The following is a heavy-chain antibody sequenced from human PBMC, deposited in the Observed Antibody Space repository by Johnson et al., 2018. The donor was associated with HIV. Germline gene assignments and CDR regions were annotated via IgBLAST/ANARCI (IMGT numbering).Heavy chain of an antibody. CDR3: AIGRGEFPRHAFDI. CDR1: GLSFSNFG. Sequence: QVQLVESGGGVVQPGKSLTLSCVGSGLSFSNFGIHWVRQAPGKGPEWVAVISYDGSNKYYADSVKGRFTISRDNSKNTLYLQMNSLRAEDTAVYYCAIGRGEFPRHAFDIWGQGTMVTVSS. V-gene: IGHV3-30*03. D-gene: IGHD3-10*01. J-gene: IGHJ3*02. CDR2: ISYDGSNK.